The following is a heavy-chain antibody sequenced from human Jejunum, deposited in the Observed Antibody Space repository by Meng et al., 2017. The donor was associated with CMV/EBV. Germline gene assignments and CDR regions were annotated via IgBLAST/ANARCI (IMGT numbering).Heavy chain of an antibody. D-gene: IGHD1-26*01. CDR2: ISTTSTYI. Sequence: SIDTMNWVRQATGKGLEWISSISTTSTYIYYADSVKGRFTVSRDNAKNSLSLQMNSLRADDTAVYYCARITWGGYSGSYRGNFDYWGQGTLVTVSS. V-gene: IGHV3-21*01. CDR1: SIDT. J-gene: IGHJ4*02. CDR3: ARITWGGYSGSYRGNFDY.